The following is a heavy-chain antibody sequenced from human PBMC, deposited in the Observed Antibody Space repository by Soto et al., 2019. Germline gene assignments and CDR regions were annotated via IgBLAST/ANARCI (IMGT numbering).Heavy chain of an antibody. CDR2: TIPAFGTA. J-gene: IGHJ4*02. CDR1: GAGDTFSNYG. Sequence: QVHLVQSGAEVKSPGSAVKVSCKVSGAGDTFSNYGLNWMRQAPGHGLEWMGGTIPAFGTANYAQKFQGRVTMTPDTSTTTAYMELSSLRSDDTAVYYCWRHDNTALPPLDSGGQGTLVAVSS. CDR3: WRHDNTALPPLDS. D-gene: IGHD1-1*01. V-gene: IGHV1-69*06.